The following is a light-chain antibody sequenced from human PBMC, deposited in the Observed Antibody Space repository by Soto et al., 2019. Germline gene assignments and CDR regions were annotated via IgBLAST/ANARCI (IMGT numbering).Light chain of an antibody. CDR3: QYYNNWPPSWT. CDR1: QNISNY. CDR2: GAS. J-gene: IGKJ1*01. V-gene: IGKV3-15*01. Sequence: IVLTQSPATLSLSPGKRATLSCRASQNISNYLIWYQQKPGQAPRLLIFGASNRATRIPTRFSGTGSGTEFTLTISSLQSEDFAVYYCQYYNNWPPSWTFGQGTKVDIK.